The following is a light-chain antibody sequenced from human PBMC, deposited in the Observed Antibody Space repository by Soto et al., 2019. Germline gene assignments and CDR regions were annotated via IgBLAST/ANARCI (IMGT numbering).Light chain of an antibody. CDR1: QSISSY. Sequence: DIQMTQSPSSLSASVGDRVTITCRASQSISSYLNWYQQKPGKAPKLLIYAASSVQSGVPSRFSGRGSGTDFTLTISRLQPEDFATYYCQQSYSTPWTFGQGTKVEIK. CDR3: QQSYSTPWT. J-gene: IGKJ1*01. CDR2: AAS. V-gene: IGKV1-39*01.